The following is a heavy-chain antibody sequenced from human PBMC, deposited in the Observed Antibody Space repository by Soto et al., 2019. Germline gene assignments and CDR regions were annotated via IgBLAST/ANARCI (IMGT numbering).Heavy chain of an antibody. V-gene: IGHV1-8*01. J-gene: IGHJ4*02. CDR2: MNPNSANT. CDR1: GYTFTSYD. CDR3: AMGPQVDIVATAPPDY. Sequence: QVQLVQTGAEVKKPGASVKVSCKASGYTFTSYDINWVRQATGQGLEWMGWMNPNSANTGYAQKFQGRVTMTRNTSISTDYMELSSLRSEDTAVYYCAMGPQVDIVATAPPDYWGQGTLVTVSS. D-gene: IGHD5-12*01.